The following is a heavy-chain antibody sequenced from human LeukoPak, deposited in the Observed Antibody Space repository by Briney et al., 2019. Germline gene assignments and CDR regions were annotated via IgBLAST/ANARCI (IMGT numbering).Heavy chain of an antibody. V-gene: IGHV4-39*07. CDR2: IYYSGST. CDR3: AREVVAAAGTVDY. J-gene: IGHJ4*02. CDR1: GGSISSTTYY. D-gene: IGHD6-13*01. Sequence: PSETLSLTCTVSGGSISSTTYYSGWIRQPPGKGLEWIGSIYYSGSTNYNPSLKSRVTISVDTSKNQFSLKLTSVTAADTAVYYCAREVVAAAGTVDYWGQGTLVTVSS.